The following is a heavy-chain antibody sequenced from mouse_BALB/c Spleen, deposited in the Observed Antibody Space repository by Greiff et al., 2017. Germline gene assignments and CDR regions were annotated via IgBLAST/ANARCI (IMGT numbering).Heavy chain of an antibody. CDR1: GFTFSSYY. J-gene: IGHJ3*01. CDR3: CLYDGYYEAFAY. Sequence: VVESGGGLVKLGGSLKLSCAASGFTFSSYYMSWVRQTPEKRLELVAAINSNGGSTYYPDTVNGRFTISRDNAKNTLYLQMSSLKSEDTALYYCCLYDGYYEAFAYWGQGTLVTVSA. V-gene: IGHV5-6-2*01. D-gene: IGHD2-3*01. CDR2: INSNGGST.